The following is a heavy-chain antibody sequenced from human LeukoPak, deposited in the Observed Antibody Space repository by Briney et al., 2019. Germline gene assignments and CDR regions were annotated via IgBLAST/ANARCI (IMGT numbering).Heavy chain of an antibody. D-gene: IGHD6-13*01. V-gene: IGHV4-31*11. Sequence: PSETLSLTCAVSGGSISSGGYYWSWIRQHPGKGLEWIGYIYYSGSTYYNPSLKSRVTISVDTSKNQFSLKLSSVTAADTAVYYCAREASIAAAGTYFDYCGQGTLVTVSS. CDR2: IYYSGST. CDR3: AREASIAAAGTYFDY. CDR1: GGSISSGGYY. J-gene: IGHJ4*02.